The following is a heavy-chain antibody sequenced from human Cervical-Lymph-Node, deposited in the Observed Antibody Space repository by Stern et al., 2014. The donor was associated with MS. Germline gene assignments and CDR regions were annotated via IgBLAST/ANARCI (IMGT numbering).Heavy chain of an antibody. CDR2: IIPMLGTT. D-gene: IGHD3-16*01. CDR1: GGTFRDV. CDR3: ATTFH. V-gene: IGHV1-69*01. J-gene: IGHJ4*02. Sequence: QLVQSGPEVKKPGSSVKLSCKASGGTFRDVINWVRQAPGQGLDWMGGIIPMLGTTNYAQKFQVRVKITADESMTTGYMELTSLTSEDTALYYCATTFHWGQGTLITVSS.